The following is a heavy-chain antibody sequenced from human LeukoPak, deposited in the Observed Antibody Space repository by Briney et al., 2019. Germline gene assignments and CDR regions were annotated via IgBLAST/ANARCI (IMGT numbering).Heavy chain of an antibody. J-gene: IGHJ4*02. Sequence: ASVKVSCKASGYTFTSYGISWVRQAPGQGLEWMGGIIPIFGTANYAQKFQGRVTITADESTSTAYMELSSLRSEDTAVYYCARDPGYCSSTSCYTNDYWGQGTLVTVSS. D-gene: IGHD2-2*02. CDR2: IIPIFGTA. CDR3: ARDPGYCSSTSCYTNDY. CDR1: GYTFTSYG. V-gene: IGHV1-69*13.